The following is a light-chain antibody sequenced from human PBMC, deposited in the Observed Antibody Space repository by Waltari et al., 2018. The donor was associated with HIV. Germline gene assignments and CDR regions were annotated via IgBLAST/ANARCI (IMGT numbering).Light chain of an antibody. CDR3: SSYTSSSTRV. CDR1: SSDGGGYNY. V-gene: IGLV2-14*01. J-gene: IGLJ1*01. CDR2: EVS. Sequence: QSALTQPASVSGSPGQSITISCTGPSSDGGGYNYVSWYQHHPGKAPKLMIYEVSNRPSGVSNRFSGSKSGNTASLTISGLQAEDEADYYCSSYTSSSTRVFGTGTKVTVL.